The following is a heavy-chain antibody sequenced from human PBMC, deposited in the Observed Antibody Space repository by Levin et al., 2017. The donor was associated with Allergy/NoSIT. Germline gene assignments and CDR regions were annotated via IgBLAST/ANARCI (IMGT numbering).Heavy chain of an antibody. V-gene: IGHV1-2*02. D-gene: IGHD3-10*01. CDR1: GYTFTGYY. Sequence: KISCKASGYTFTGYYMHWVRQAPGQGLEWMGWINPNSGGTNYAQKFQGRVTMTRDTSISTAYMELSRLRSDDTAVYYCASWGYGSGSYYNAWYYFDYWGQGTLVTVSS. CDR3: ASWGYGSGSYYNAWYYFDY. CDR2: INPNSGGT. J-gene: IGHJ4*02.